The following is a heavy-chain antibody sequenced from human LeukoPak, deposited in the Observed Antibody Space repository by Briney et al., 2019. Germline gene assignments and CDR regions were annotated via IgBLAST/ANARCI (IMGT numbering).Heavy chain of an antibody. V-gene: IGHV3-21*01. CDR1: GFTFSSYG. Sequence: GGSLRLSCAASGFTFSSYGMHWVRQAPGKGLEWVSSISSSSSYIYYADSVKGRFTISRDNAKNSLYLQMNSLRAEDTAVYYCARDPNYDILTGPDYWGQGTLVTVSS. D-gene: IGHD3-9*01. CDR2: ISSSSSYI. CDR3: ARDPNYDILTGPDY. J-gene: IGHJ4*02.